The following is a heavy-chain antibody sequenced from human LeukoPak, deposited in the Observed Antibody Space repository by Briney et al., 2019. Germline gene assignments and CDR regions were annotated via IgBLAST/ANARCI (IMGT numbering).Heavy chain of an antibody. V-gene: IGHV3-23*01. Sequence: LRLXXXASXXTXSSYAMSWVRQAXGKGLEWVSAINTPGGSTYYADSVKGRFTISRDNSKNTLYLQMNSLRAEHTALYYCARDKSSGYYYFDYWGQGTLVTVSS. J-gene: IGHJ4*02. CDR2: INTPGGST. CDR1: XXTXSSYA. CDR3: ARDKSSGYYYFDY. D-gene: IGHD3-22*01.